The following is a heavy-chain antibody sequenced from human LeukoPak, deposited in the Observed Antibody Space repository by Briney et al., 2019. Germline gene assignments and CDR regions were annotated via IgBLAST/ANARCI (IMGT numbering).Heavy chain of an antibody. CDR2: INHSGST. CDR3: ARDPLTGVGTPEY. J-gene: IGHJ4*02. CDR1: GGSFSGYY. D-gene: IGHD7-27*01. V-gene: IGHV4-34*01. Sequence: PSETLSLTCAAYGGSFSGYYWSWIRQPPGKGLEWIGEINHSGSTNYNPSLKSRVTISVDTSKNQFSLKLSSVTAADTAVYYSARDPLTGVGTPEYWGQGTLVTVSS.